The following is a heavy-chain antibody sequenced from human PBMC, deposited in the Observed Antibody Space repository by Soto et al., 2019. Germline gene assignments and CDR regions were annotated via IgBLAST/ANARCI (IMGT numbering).Heavy chain of an antibody. CDR3: ARDRSSYYDSSGYPPDAFDI. CDR1: GFTVSSNY. V-gene: IGHV3-48*03. D-gene: IGHD3-22*01. Sequence: EVQLVETGGGLIQPGGSLRLSCAASGFTVSSNYMNWVRQAPGKGLEWVSYISSSGSTIYYADSVKGRFTISRDNAKNSLYLQMNSLRAEDTAVYYCARDRSSYYDSSGYPPDAFDIWSQGTMVTVSS. CDR2: ISSSGSTI. J-gene: IGHJ3*02.